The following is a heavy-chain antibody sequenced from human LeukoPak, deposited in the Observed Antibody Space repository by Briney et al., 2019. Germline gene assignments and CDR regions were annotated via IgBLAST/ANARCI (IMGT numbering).Heavy chain of an antibody. CDR1: GFTFSNYG. CDR3: ARDFHGSGSSIDY. V-gene: IGHV3-33*01. Sequence: PGGSLRLSCAASGFTFSNYGMHWVRQAPGKGLEWVAVIWYDGSNEYYADSVKGRFTISRDNSKNTLYLQMNSSRVEDTAVYYCARDFHGSGSSIDYWGQGTLVTVSS. CDR2: IWYDGSNE. D-gene: IGHD3-10*01. J-gene: IGHJ4*02.